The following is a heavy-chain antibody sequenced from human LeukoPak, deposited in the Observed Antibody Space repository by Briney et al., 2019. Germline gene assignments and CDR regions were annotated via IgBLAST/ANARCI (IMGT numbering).Heavy chain of an antibody. CDR3: ARQSSSWYEINWFDP. J-gene: IGHJ5*02. CDR2: IYYSGST. V-gene: IGHV4-59*08. CDR1: GGSISSYY. Sequence: SETLSLTCTVSGGSISSYYWSWIRQPPGKGLEWIGYIYYSGSTNYNPSLKSRVTISVDTSKNQFSLKLSSATAADTAVYYCARQSSSWYEINWFDPWGQGTLVTVSS. D-gene: IGHD6-13*01.